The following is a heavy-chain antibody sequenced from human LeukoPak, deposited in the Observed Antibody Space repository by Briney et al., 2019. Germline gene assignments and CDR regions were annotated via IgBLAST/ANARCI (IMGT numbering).Heavy chain of an antibody. D-gene: IGHD2-2*01. J-gene: IGHJ6*03. V-gene: IGHV1-69*01. CDR3: ARGGGKRVPAAMGRRNYYYYYMDV. Sequence: ASVKVSCKASGGTFSNYAINWVRQAPGQGLEWMGGIIPIFDTANYAQKFQGRVTITADESTSTAYMELSSLRSEDTAVYYCARGGGKRVPAAMGRRNYYYYYMDVWGKGTTVTVSS. CDR2: IIPIFDTA. CDR1: GGTFSNYA.